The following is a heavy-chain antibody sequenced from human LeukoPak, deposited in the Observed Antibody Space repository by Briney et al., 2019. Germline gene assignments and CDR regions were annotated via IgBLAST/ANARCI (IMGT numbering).Heavy chain of an antibody. CDR3: AKGFLYYYDSSGYHDY. Sequence: GGSLRLSCAASGFTFSSYGMHWVRQAPGKGLEWVAVISYDGSNKYYADSVKGRFTISRDNSKNTLYLQMNSLRAEDAAVYYCAKGFLYYYDSSGYHDYWGQGTLVTVSS. CDR1: GFTFSSYG. CDR2: ISYDGSNK. D-gene: IGHD3-22*01. J-gene: IGHJ4*02. V-gene: IGHV3-30*18.